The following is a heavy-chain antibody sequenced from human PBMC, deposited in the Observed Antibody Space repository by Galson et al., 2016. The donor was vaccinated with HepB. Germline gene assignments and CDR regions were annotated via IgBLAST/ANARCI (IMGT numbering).Heavy chain of an antibody. Sequence: SVKVSCKASGGTFSSYAISWVRQAPGKGLEWMGGFDPEDGETIYAQKFQGRVTMTEDTSTDTAYMELSSLRSEDTAVYYCATGPVSFDYWGQGTLVTVSS. J-gene: IGHJ4*02. V-gene: IGHV1-24*01. CDR2: FDPEDGET. CDR3: ATGPVSFDY. CDR1: GGTFSSYA.